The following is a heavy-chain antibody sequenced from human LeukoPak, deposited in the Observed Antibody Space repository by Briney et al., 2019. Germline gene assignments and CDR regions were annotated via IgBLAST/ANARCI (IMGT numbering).Heavy chain of an antibody. CDR3: ARDATAPRFDY. J-gene: IGHJ4*02. CDR2: IKQDGTKK. V-gene: IGHV3-7*05. CDR1: GFTFRIYW. Sequence: PGGSLRLSCAASGFTFRIYWMRWVRQGPGKALECLANIKQDGTKKYYVDSVKGRFTIYRDNAEDSLYLQMNSLRAEDTAVYYCARDATAPRFDYWGQGTLVTVSS. D-gene: IGHD5-18*01.